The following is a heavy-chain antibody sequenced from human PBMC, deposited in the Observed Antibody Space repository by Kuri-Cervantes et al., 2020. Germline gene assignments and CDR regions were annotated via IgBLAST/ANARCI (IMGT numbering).Heavy chain of an antibody. CDR2: ISYDGSNK. CDR1: GFTFSSYA. D-gene: IGHD2-15*01. Sequence: GGSLRLSCAASGFTFSSYAMHWVRQAPGKGLEWVAVISYDGSNKYYADSVKGRFTISRDNSKNTLYLQMNSLRAEDTAVYYCAKVVDFDYWGQGTLVTVSS. J-gene: IGHJ4*02. CDR3: AKVVDFDY. V-gene: IGHV3-30-3*01.